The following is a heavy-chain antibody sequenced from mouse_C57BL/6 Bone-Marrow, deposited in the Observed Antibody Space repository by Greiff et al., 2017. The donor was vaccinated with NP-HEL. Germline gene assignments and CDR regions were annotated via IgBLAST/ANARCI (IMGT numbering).Heavy chain of an antibody. CDR1: GFSLTSYG. Sequence: QVQLKESGPGLVQPSQSLSITCTVSGFSLTSYGVHWVRQSPGKGLEWLGVIWSGGSTDYNAAFISRLSISKDNSKSQVFFKMNSLQADDTAIYYCARNLGPGTDYAMDYWGQGTSVTVSS. CDR3: ARNLGPGTDYAMDY. J-gene: IGHJ4*01. CDR2: IWSGGST. D-gene: IGHD3-3*01. V-gene: IGHV2-2*01.